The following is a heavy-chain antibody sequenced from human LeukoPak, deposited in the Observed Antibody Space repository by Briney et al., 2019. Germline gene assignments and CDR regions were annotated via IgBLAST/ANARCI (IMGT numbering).Heavy chain of an antibody. CDR1: GFTFSSYW. CDR2: IKQDGSEK. CDR3: ARGGDIVAVPAAKLDYYYGMDV. D-gene: IGHD2-2*01. Sequence: GGSLRLSCAASGFTFSSYWMSWVRQAPGKGLEWVANIKQDGSEKYYVDSVKGRFTISRDNAKNSLYLQMNSLRAEDTAVYYCARGGDIVAVPAAKLDYYYGMDVWGQGTTVTVSS. V-gene: IGHV3-7*01. J-gene: IGHJ6*02.